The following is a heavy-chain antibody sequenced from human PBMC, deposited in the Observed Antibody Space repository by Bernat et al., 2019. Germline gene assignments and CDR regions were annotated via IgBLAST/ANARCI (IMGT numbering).Heavy chain of an antibody. CDR1: GGSISSGDYY. V-gene: IGHV4-61*08. CDR3: ARQREATMVRGVIPWYFDL. J-gene: IGHJ2*01. Sequence: QVQLQESGPGLVKPSQTLSLICIVSGGSISSGDYYWSWIRQPPGKGLEWIGYIYYSGSTNYNPSLKSRVTISVDTSKNQFSLKLSSVTAADTAVYYCARQREATMVRGVIPWYFDLWGQGTLVTVSS. D-gene: IGHD3-10*01. CDR2: IYYSGST.